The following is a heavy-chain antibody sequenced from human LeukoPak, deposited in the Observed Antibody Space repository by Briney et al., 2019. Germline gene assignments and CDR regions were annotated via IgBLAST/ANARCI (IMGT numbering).Heavy chain of an antibody. CDR1: GFTSTNAW. CDR2: IKSKTHGGTI. Sequence: PGGSLRLSCTASGFTSTNAWITWVRQAPGKGLEWVGRIKSKTHGGTIDYATPVKGRFTISRDDSKNTLYLQMNSLTSEDTAVYYCTSSITPGIDYWGQGTLVTVSS. V-gene: IGHV3-15*01. J-gene: IGHJ4*02. D-gene: IGHD1-14*01. CDR3: TSSITPGIDY.